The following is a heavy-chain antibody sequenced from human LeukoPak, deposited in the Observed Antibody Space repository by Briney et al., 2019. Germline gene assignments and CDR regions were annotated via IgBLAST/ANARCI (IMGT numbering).Heavy chain of an antibody. CDR1: GGSISSYY. J-gene: IGHJ5*02. Sequence: SETLSLTCTVSGGSISSYYWSWIRQPPGKGLEWIGYIYYSGSTNYNPSLKSRVTIPVDTSKNQFSLKLSSVTAADTAVYYCARHQINWFDPWGQGTLVTVSS. V-gene: IGHV4-59*08. CDR3: ARHQINWFDP. CDR2: IYYSGST.